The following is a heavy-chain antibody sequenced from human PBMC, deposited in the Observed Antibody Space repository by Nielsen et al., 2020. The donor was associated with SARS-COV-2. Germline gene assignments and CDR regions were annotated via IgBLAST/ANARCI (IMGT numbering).Heavy chain of an antibody. J-gene: IGHJ2*01. Sequence: GESLKISCAASGFTFSSYGMHWVRQAPGKGLEWVAVISYDGSNKYYADSVKGRFTISRDNSKNTLYLQMNSLRAEDTAVYYCARDRSIVVVPAAIRWYFDLWGRGTLVTVSS. V-gene: IGHV3-30*03. CDR2: ISYDGSNK. CDR3: ARDRSIVVVPAAIRWYFDL. CDR1: GFTFSSYG. D-gene: IGHD2-2*02.